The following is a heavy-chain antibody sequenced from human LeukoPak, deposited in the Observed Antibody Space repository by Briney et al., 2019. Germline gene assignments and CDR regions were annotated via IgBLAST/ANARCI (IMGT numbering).Heavy chain of an antibody. CDR1: GGSISSGDYY. CDR3: ASYGDLTGFDY. CDR2: IYYSGST. J-gene: IGHJ4*02. D-gene: IGHD4-17*01. Sequence: SGTLSLTCTVSGGSISSGDYYWSWIRQPPGKGLEWIGYIYYSGSTYYNPSLKSRVTISVDTSKNQFSLKLSSVTAADTAVYYCASYGDLTGFDYWGQGTLVTVSS. V-gene: IGHV4-30-4*01.